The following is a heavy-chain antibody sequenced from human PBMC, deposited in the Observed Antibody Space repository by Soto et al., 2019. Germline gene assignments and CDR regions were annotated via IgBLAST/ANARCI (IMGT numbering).Heavy chain of an antibody. Sequence: PGESLKISCKGSGYSFTSYWIGWVRQMPGKGLEWMGIIYPGDSDTRYSPSFQGQVTISADKSISTAYLQWSSLKASDTAMYYCARLPITMVRGVIAAWFDPWGQGTLVNVS. V-gene: IGHV5-51*01. J-gene: IGHJ5*02. D-gene: IGHD3-10*01. CDR2: IYPGDSDT. CDR1: GYSFTSYW. CDR3: ARLPITMVRGVIAAWFDP.